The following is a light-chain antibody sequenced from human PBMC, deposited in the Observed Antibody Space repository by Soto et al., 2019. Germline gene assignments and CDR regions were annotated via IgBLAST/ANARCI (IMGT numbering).Light chain of an antibody. CDR3: SSYTSNSTRV. J-gene: IGLJ1*01. Sequence: QSALTQPPSASGSPGQSVTISCTGTSSDVGAYNYVSWYQQHPGKAPKLMIYEVTKRPSGVPARFSGSKSGNAASLTVSGLQADDEADYYCSSYTSNSTRVFGTGTKVTVL. CDR1: SSDVGAYNY. V-gene: IGLV2-8*01. CDR2: EVT.